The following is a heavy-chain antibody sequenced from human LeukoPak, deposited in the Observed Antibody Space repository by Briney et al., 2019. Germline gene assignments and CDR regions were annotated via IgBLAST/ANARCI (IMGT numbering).Heavy chain of an antibody. D-gene: IGHD3-22*01. CDR1: GGSMTSSHYY. J-gene: IGHJ4*02. CDR2: IYYSGST. Sequence: PSETLYLTCTVSGGSMTSSHYYWGFMRQAPGKGLEWIGSIYYSGSTYYDPSLKSRVTISVDTSKNQFSLKLTSVTAADTAVYYCAILPASDTYYYDSIGYYRPGVHWGQGTLVAVSS. CDR3: AILPASDTYYYDSIGYYRPGVH. V-gene: IGHV4-39*07.